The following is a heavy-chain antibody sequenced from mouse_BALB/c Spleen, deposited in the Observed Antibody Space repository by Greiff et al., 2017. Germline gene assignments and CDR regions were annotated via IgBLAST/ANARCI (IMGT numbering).Heavy chain of an antibody. CDR2: ISDGGSYT. Sequence: EVMLVESGGGLVKPGGSLKLSCAASGFTFSDYYMYWVRQTPEKRLEWVATISDGGSYTYYPDSVKGRFTISRDNAKNNLYLQMSSLKSEDTAMYYCARDYYGSKRVVDYWGQGTSVTASS. CDR1: GFTFSDYY. V-gene: IGHV5-4*02. CDR3: ARDYYGSKRVVDY. D-gene: IGHD1-1*01. J-gene: IGHJ4*01.